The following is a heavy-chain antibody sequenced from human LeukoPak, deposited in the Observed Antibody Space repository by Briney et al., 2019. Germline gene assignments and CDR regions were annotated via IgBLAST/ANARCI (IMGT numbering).Heavy chain of an antibody. CDR1: GFSFNNYA. CDR2: ITYSGDNT. CDR3: VSNWIGDH. J-gene: IGHJ4*02. V-gene: IGHV3-23*01. D-gene: IGHD2-2*03. Sequence: GESLRLSCAASGFSFNNYAMSWVRQAPGKGLEWVSVITYSGDNTYYIDSVKGRFTVSRDNSKNTLYLQMNSLRADDTAVYYCVSNWIGDHWGQGTLVTVSS.